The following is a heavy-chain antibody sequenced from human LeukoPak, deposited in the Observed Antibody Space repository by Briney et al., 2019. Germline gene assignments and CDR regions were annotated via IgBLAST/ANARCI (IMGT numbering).Heavy chain of an antibody. CDR3: ARDQIGYNSGAFDI. CDR2: IYYSGST. CDR1: GGSISSSSYY. J-gene: IGHJ3*02. Sequence: SETLSLTCTVSGGSISSSSYYWGWIRQPPGKGLEWIGYIYYSGSTNYNPSLKSRVTISVDTSKNQFSLKLSSVTAADTAVYYCARDQIGYNSGAFDIWGQGTMVTVSS. V-gene: IGHV4-61*01. D-gene: IGHD5-24*01.